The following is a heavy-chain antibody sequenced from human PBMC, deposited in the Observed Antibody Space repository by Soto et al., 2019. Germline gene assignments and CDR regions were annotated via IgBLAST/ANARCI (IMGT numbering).Heavy chain of an antibody. Sequence: ASVKASCKASGYTFTTYVMHWVRQAPGQRLEWMGWINAGNDNTKYSQKFQGRVTITRDTSASTVYMELSSLSSEDTAVYYCARVGHYYYGMDVWGQGTTVTVSS. D-gene: IGHD3-3*01. CDR2: INAGNDNT. V-gene: IGHV1-3*01. J-gene: IGHJ6*02. CDR1: GYTFTTYV. CDR3: ARVGHYYYGMDV.